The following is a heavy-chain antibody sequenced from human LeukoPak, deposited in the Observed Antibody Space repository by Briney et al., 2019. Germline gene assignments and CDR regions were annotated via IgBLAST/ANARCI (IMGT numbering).Heavy chain of an antibody. D-gene: IGHD3-22*01. Sequence: ASVKVSCKASGYTFTDYYMHWVRQAPGQGLEWMGWINPNSGGTNYAQKFQGRVTMTRDTSISTAFMELSSLRSDDTAVYYCAPTLNYYYSSGYSSPFDYWGQGALVTVSS. J-gene: IGHJ4*02. V-gene: IGHV1-2*02. CDR2: INPNSGGT. CDR1: GYTFTDYY. CDR3: APTLNYYYSSGYSSPFDY.